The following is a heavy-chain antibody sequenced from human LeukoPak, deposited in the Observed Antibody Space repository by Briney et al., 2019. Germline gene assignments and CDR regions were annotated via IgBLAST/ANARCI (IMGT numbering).Heavy chain of an antibody. CDR1: GYTFTSYH. CDR2: MDPKTGKT. V-gene: IGHV1-8*01. J-gene: IGHJ4*02. CDR3: ARDVHGARDY. Sequence: ASVKVSCKASGYTFTSYHINWVRQATGQGLEYMGWMDPKTGKTYFAQKFQGRVTMTRDTSISTAYMELSSLRSEDTAVYYCARDVHGARDYWGQGTLVTVSS. D-gene: IGHD4-17*01.